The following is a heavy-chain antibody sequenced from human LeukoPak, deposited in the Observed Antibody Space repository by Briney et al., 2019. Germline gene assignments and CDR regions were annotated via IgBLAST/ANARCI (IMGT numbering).Heavy chain of an antibody. CDR1: GGSFSGYY. V-gene: IGHV4-34*01. D-gene: IGHD3-9*01. CDR2: INHSGST. Sequence: SETLSLTCAVYGGSFSGYYWSWIRQPPGKGLEWIGEINHSGSTNYNPSLKSRVTISVDTSKNQFSLKLSSVTAADTAVYYCARDGSYDILTGYWYYFDYWGQGNLVTVSS. J-gene: IGHJ4*02. CDR3: ARDGSYDILTGYWYYFDY.